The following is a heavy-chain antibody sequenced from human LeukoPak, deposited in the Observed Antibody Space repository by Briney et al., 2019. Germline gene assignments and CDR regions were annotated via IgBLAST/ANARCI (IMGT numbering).Heavy chain of an antibody. CDR3: ARGIMITFGGVQTLFDY. Sequence: ASVNVSCKASGYTFTGYYMHWVRQAPGQGLEWMGWINPNSGGTNYAQKFQGWVTMTRDTSISTAYMELSRLRSDDTAVYYCARGIMITFGGVQTLFDYWGQGTLVTVSS. CDR2: INPNSGGT. D-gene: IGHD3-16*01. J-gene: IGHJ4*02. V-gene: IGHV1-2*04. CDR1: GYTFTGYY.